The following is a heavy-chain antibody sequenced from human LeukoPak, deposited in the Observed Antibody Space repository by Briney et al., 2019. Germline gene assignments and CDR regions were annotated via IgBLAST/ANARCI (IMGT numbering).Heavy chain of an antibody. CDR3: ARGGYSRDY. D-gene: IGHD6-13*01. CDR1: GFTFTSYW. CDR2: IKQDGSEK. V-gene: IGHV3-7*03. J-gene: IGHJ4*02. Sequence: GGSLRLSCAASGFTFTSYWMSWVRRAPGKGLEWVANIKQDGSEKYCVDSVKGRFTISRDNAKNSLYLQMNSLRAEDTAIYYCARGGYSRDYWGQGTLVTVSS.